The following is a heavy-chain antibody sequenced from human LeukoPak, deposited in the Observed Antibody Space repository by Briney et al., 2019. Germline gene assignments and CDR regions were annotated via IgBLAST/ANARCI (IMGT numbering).Heavy chain of an antibody. D-gene: IGHD7-27*01. J-gene: IGHJ4*02. Sequence: PGGSLRLSCVASGFTFSSYWMTWVRQAPGKGLEWVANIKTDGSQIYYADSVKGRFTISRDNAKNSLYLQMNSLRAEATAVYYCARDLNWETYWGQGTLVSVSS. CDR2: IKTDGSQI. CDR1: GFTFSSYW. CDR3: ARDLNWETY. V-gene: IGHV3-7*01.